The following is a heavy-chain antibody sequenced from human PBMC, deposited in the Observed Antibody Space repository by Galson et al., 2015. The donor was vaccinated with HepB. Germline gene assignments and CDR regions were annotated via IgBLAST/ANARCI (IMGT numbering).Heavy chain of an antibody. J-gene: IGHJ4*02. D-gene: IGHD5-18*01. CDR1: GYTFTGSY. Sequence: CKASGYTFTGSYMHWVRQAPGQGLEWMGWINPNSGGTNYAQKFQGWVTMTRDTSISTAYMELSRLRSDDTAVYYCARLNTAMVSLDYWGQGTLVTVSS. CDR2: INPNSGGT. CDR3: ARLNTAMVSLDY. V-gene: IGHV1-2*04.